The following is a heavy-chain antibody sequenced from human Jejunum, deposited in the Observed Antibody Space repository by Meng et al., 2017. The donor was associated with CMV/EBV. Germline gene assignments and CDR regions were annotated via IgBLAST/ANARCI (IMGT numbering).Heavy chain of an antibody. V-gene: IGHV3-23*01. D-gene: IGHD4-11*01. CDR2: SSASGGTT. J-gene: IGHJ5*02. Sequence: AASAFPFNSYALAWVRQAPGKGLEWVSTSSASGGTTYYADAVMGRFTISRDSSKSTLYLQPNSLRVEDTAVYYCAKQGYRNDLDLWGQGTQVTVSS. CDR3: AKQGYRNDLDL. CDR1: AFPFNSYA.